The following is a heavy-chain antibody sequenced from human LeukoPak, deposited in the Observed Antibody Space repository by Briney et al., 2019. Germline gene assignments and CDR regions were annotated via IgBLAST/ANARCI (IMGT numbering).Heavy chain of an antibody. Sequence: GGSLRLSCAASGFTFSSYSMNWVRQAPGKGLEWVSSISSSSSYIYYADSVKGRFTISRDNAKNSLYLQMNSLRAEDTAVYYCARDDYYDSSGQSHSHDAFDIWGQGTMVTVSS. J-gene: IGHJ3*02. CDR2: ISSSSSYI. CDR3: ARDDYYDSSGQSHSHDAFDI. D-gene: IGHD3-22*01. CDR1: GFTFSSYS. V-gene: IGHV3-21*01.